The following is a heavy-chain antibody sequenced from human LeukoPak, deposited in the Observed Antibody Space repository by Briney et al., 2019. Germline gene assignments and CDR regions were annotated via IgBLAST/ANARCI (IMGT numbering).Heavy chain of an antibody. J-gene: IGHJ6*03. CDR3: AKDDGGSYYIYYYYMDV. CDR2: ISGSGGRT. D-gene: IGHD1-26*01. Sequence: GGTLRLSCAASGFTFSSYGMSWVRQAPGKGLEWVSAISGSGGRTYHADSVKGRFTISRDNSKNTLYLQMNSLRAEDTAVYYCAKDDGGSYYIYYYYMDVWGKGTTVTISS. V-gene: IGHV3-23*01. CDR1: GFTFSSYG.